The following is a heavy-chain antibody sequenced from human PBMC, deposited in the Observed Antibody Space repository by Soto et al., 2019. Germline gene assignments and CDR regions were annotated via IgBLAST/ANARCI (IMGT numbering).Heavy chain of an antibody. CDR2: IYYSGST. Sequence: SETLSLTCTVSGGSISSGDYYWSWIRQPPGKGLEWIGYIYYSGSTYYNPSLKSRVTISVDTSKNQFSLKLSSVTAADTAVYYCARERVVVVAATQYYYYFGMDVWGQGTTVTVSS. V-gene: IGHV4-30-4*01. CDR1: GGSISSGDYY. D-gene: IGHD2-15*01. J-gene: IGHJ6*02. CDR3: ARERVVVVAATQYYYYFGMDV.